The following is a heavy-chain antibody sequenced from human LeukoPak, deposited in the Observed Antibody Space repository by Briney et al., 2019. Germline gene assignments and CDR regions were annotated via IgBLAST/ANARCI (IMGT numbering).Heavy chain of an antibody. CDR1: GFSFGGYA. D-gene: IGHD3-9*01. V-gene: IGHV3-23*01. CDR2: ITYNGAAT. Sequence: PGGSLRLSCAASGFSFGGYAMTWVRQAPGKGLEWVSSITYNGAATYYLDSVKARFTISRDNSGSTLYLQMDSLTAEDTALYYCAKDGLYFDGSTHIYYFDSWGQGTLVAVSS. CDR3: AKDGLYFDGSTHIYYFDS. J-gene: IGHJ4*02.